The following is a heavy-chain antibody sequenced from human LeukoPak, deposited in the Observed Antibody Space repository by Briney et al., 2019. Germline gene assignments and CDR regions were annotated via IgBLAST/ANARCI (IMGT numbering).Heavy chain of an antibody. CDR1: GGSISSYY. Sequence: PSETLSLTCTVSGGSISSYYWSWIRQPPGKGLEWIGYIYYSGSTNYNPSLKSRVTISVDTSKNQFSLQLKSVTPEDTAVYYCAGGTFAAGFGYWGQGILVTVSS. CDR2: IYYSGST. CDR3: AGGTFAAGFGY. D-gene: IGHD6-13*01. J-gene: IGHJ4*02. V-gene: IGHV4-59*12.